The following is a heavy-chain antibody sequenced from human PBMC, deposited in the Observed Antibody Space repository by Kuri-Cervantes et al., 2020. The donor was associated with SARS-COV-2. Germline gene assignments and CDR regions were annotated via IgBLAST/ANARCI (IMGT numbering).Heavy chain of an antibody. V-gene: IGHV1-18*04. J-gene: IGHJ6*02. CDR2: ISAYNGNT. CDR3: ARDRRAVAGTFSARTFSAMDV. D-gene: IGHD6-19*01. Sequence: ASVKVSCKASGYTFTSYGISWVRQAPGQGLEWMGWISAYNGNTNYAQKLQGRVTMTTDTSTSTAYMELRSLRSDDTAVYYCARDRRAVAGTFSARTFSAMDVWGQGTTVTVSS. CDR1: GYTFTSYG.